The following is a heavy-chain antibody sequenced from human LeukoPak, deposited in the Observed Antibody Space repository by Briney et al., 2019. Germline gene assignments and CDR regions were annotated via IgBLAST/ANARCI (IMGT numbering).Heavy chain of an antibody. Sequence: PGGSLRLSCAASGSTFSSYSMNWVRQAPGKGLEWVSSISSSSSYIYYADSVKGRSTISRDNAKNSLYLQMNSLRAEDTAVYYCARDWKSGWYSAFDYWGQGTLVTVSS. CDR2: ISSSSSYI. CDR1: GSTFSSYS. D-gene: IGHD6-19*01. V-gene: IGHV3-21*01. J-gene: IGHJ4*02. CDR3: ARDWKSGWYSAFDY.